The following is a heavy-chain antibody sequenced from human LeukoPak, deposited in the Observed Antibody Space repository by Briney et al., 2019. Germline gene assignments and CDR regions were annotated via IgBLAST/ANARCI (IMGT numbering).Heavy chain of an antibody. Sequence: PGGSLRLSCAASGFTFSSYAMSWVRQAPGKELEWVSAISGSGGSTYYADSVKGRFTISRDNSKNTLYLQMNSLRAEDTAVHYCAKGACSSTSCHVDYWGQGTLVTVSS. CDR2: ISGSGGST. V-gene: IGHV3-23*01. CDR3: AKGACSSTSCHVDY. D-gene: IGHD2-2*01. J-gene: IGHJ4*02. CDR1: GFTFSSYA.